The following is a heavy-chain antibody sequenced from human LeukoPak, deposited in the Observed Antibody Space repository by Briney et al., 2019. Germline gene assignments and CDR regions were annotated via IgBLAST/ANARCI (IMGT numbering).Heavy chain of an antibody. D-gene: IGHD2-8*02. J-gene: IGHJ4*02. CDR2: IYYSGST. V-gene: IGHV4-59*08. Sequence: PSETLSLTCTVSGGSISSYYWSWIRQPPGKGLEWIGYIYYSGSTHYNPSLKSRLTISVDTSKNQFSLKLSSVTAADTAVYYCARVLVGYFDYWGQGTLVTVSS. CDR3: ARVLVGYFDY. CDR1: GGSISSYY.